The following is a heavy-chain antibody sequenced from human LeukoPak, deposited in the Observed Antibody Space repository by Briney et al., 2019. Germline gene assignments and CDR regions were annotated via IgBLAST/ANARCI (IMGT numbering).Heavy chain of an antibody. CDR1: GGTISSYY. J-gene: IGHJ4*02. CDR3: ARSYYYDSSGYFDK. Sequence: SETLSLTCTVSGGTISSYYWSWIWQPAGKGLEWIGRIYTSGSTNYNPSLKSRVTMSVDTSKNQFSLKLSSVTAADTAVYYCARSYYYDSSGYFDKWGQESLVTVSS. V-gene: IGHV4-4*07. D-gene: IGHD3-22*01. CDR2: IYTSGST.